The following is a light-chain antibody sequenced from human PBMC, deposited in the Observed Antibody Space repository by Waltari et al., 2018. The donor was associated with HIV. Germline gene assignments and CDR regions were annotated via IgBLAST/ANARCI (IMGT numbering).Light chain of an antibody. J-gene: IGKJ1*01. CDR2: GAS. CDR3: QQYNNWPGT. V-gene: IGKV3-15*01. CDR1: QSVSTN. Sequence: EILLTQSPATLSVSPGERATLSCRASQSVSTNLAWYQRKPGQAPRRLIYGASTRATGIPARFSGSGSGTEFTLTIGSLQSEDFAVYFCQQYNNWPGTFGQGTKVEIK.